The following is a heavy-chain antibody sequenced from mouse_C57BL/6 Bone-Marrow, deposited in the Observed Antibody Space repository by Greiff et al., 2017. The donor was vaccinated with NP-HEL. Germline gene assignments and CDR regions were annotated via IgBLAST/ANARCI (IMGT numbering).Heavy chain of an antibody. CDR1: GFTFSSYG. D-gene: IGHD6-1*01. J-gene: IGHJ3*01. Sequence: EVHLVESGGDLVKPGGSLKLSCAASGFTFSSYGMSWVRQTPDKRLEWVATISSGGSYTYYPDSVKGRFTISRDNAKNTLYLQMSSLKSEDTAMYYCARQRGGSPFAYWGQGTLVTVSA. CDR2: ISSGGSYT. V-gene: IGHV5-6*01. CDR3: ARQRGGSPFAY.